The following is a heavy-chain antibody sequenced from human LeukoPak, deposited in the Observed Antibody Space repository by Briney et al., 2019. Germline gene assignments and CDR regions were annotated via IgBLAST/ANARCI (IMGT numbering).Heavy chain of an antibody. CDR2: TYYRSKLYN. D-gene: IGHD6-13*01. Sequence: SQTLSLTCAISGDSVSSNSATWPWIRQSPSRGLEWLGRTYYRSKLYNDYAVSVKSRITINPDTSRNQFSLQLNTVTPEDTAVYYCARGSSSNSWFFDYWGQGTLVTVSS. J-gene: IGHJ4*02. CDR3: ARGSSSNSWFFDY. CDR1: GDSVSSNSAT. V-gene: IGHV6-1*01.